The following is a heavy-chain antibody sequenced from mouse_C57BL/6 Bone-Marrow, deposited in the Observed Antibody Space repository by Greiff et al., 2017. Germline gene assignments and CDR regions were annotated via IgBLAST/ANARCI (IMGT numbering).Heavy chain of an antibody. D-gene: IGHD1-1*01. CDR3: TRSLIYYGTNY. Sequence: VQLQQSGAELVKPGASVKLSCTASCFNIKDYYIHWVKQRTEQGLEWIGRIDPEDGETKYAPKFQAKATITADTSSNTAYLQLSSLTSEDTSVYYCTRSLIYYGTNYWGQGTTLTVSS. CDR1: CFNIKDYY. CDR2: IDPEDGET. V-gene: IGHV14-2*01. J-gene: IGHJ2*01.